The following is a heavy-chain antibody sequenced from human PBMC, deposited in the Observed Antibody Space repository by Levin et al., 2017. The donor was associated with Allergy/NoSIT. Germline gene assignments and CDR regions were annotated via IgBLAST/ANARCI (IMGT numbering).Heavy chain of an antibody. Sequence: PSETLSLTCTVSGGSISSSSYYWGWIRQPPGKGLEWIGSIYYSGSTYYNPSLKSRVTISVDTSKNQFSLKLSSVTAADTAVYYCARLDGFGELFRQNYWGQGTLVTVSS. CDR3: ARLDGFGELFRQNY. D-gene: IGHD3-10*01. V-gene: IGHV4-39*01. CDR2: IYYSGST. CDR1: GGSISSSSYY. J-gene: IGHJ4*02.